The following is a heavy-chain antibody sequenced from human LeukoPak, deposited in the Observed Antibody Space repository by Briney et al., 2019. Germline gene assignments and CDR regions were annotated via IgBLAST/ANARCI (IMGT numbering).Heavy chain of an antibody. J-gene: IGHJ6*03. CDR1: GGSISSYY. D-gene: IGHD5-24*01. CDR3: ARDLGGYNIYYYMDV. V-gene: IGHV4-59*12. CDR2: IYYSGST. Sequence: SETLSLTCTVSGGSISSYYWSWIRQPPGKGLEWIGSIYYSGSTYYNPSLKSRVTISVDTSKNQFSLKLSSVTAADTAVYYCARDLGGYNIYYYMDVWGKGTTVTVSS.